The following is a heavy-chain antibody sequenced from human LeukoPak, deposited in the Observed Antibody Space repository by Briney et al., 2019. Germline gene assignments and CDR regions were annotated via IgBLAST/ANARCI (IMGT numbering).Heavy chain of an antibody. CDR3: ARGLWFGEFQHQYNWFDP. J-gene: IGHJ5*02. CDR2: IYYSGST. V-gene: IGHV4-30-4*01. CDR1: GGPISSGDYY. D-gene: IGHD3-10*01. Sequence: SETLSLTCTVSGGPISSGDYYWSWIRQPPGKGLEWIGYIYYSGSTYYDPSLKSRVTISVDTSKNQFSLKLSSVTAADTAVYYCARGLWFGEFQHQYNWFDPWGQGTLVTVSS.